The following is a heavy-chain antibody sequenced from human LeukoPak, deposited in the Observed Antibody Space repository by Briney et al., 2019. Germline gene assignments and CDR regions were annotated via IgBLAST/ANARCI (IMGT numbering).Heavy chain of an antibody. V-gene: IGHV1-18*01. D-gene: IGHD4-17*01. CDR2: IITYNGNT. CDR3: ARGYDYGDYVGDFDY. CDR1: GYTFTSYP. J-gene: IGHJ4*02. Sequence: ASVKVSCKASGYTFTSYPISWVRQAPAQGLEWMGWIITYNGNTKYAQKLQGRVTMTTDTSTSTVYMDLRGLRSDDTAVYYCARGYDYGDYVGDFDYWGQGTLVTVSS.